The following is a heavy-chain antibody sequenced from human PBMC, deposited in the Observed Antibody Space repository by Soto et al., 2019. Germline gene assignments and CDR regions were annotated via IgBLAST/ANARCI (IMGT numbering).Heavy chain of an antibody. CDR1: GYTFTSYG. D-gene: IGHD3-16*01. CDR2: ISAYNGNT. V-gene: IGHV1-18*01. Sequence: ASVKVSCKASGYTFTSYGISWVRQAPGQGNEWMGWISAYNGNTNYAQKLQGRVTMTTDTSTSTAYMELRSLRSDDTAVYYCARERAYYYIWGSSEGYFDYWGQGTLVTVSS. J-gene: IGHJ4*02. CDR3: ARERAYYYIWGSSEGYFDY.